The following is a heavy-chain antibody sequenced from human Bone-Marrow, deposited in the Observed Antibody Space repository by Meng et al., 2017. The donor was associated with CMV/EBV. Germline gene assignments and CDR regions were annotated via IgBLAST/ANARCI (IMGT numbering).Heavy chain of an antibody. CDR2: INTDGSFT. CDR1: GFTFSSYW. Sequence: EVQVVESGGGLVQPGGSLRLSCADSGFTFSSYWMHWVRQVPGEGLMWVSRINTDGSFTSYADSVKGRFTISRDNAKNTLYLQMNSLRVDDSAVYYCGRDLTGERDLWGQGTLVTVS. V-gene: IGHV3-74*03. J-gene: IGHJ4*02. D-gene: IGHD7-27*01. CDR3: GRDLTGERDL.